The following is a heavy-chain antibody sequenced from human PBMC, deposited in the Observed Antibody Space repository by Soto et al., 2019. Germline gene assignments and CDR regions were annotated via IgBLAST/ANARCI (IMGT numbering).Heavy chain of an antibody. CDR1: GGSISSYY. J-gene: IGHJ6*02. CDR2: IYYSGST. CDR3: ARWVVVPRYYGMDV. D-gene: IGHD2-21*01. Sequence: PSETLSLTFTVSGGSISSYYWSWIRQPPGKGLEWIGYIYYSGSTNYNPSLKSRVTISVDTSKNQFSLKLSSVTAADTAVYYCARWVVVPRYYGMDVWGQGTTVTV. V-gene: IGHV4-59*01.